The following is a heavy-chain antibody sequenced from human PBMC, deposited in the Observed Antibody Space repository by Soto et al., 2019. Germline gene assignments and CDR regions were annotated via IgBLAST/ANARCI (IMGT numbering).Heavy chain of an antibody. CDR1: GFTFRSYW. J-gene: IGHJ4*01. CDR3: IRGPYYSDNSGYLALDY. CDR2: INSDGSST. D-gene: IGHD3-22*01. Sequence: GGSLRLSCVGSGFTFRSYWMHWVRQAPGRGLVWVSRINSDGSSTSHADSVKGRFTISRDNAKNTLYLQMNSLRVEDTAVYYCIRGPYYSDNSGYLALDYWGHATLVTVSS. V-gene: IGHV3-74*01.